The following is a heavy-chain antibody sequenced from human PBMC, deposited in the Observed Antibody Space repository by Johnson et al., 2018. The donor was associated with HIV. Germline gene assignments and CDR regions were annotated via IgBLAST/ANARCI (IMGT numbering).Heavy chain of an antibody. CDR3: ASHVGSSVGSAFDI. CDR1: GFTFSSYW. D-gene: IGHD6-6*01. V-gene: IGHV3-30*19. Sequence: QVQLVESGGGVVQPGGSLRLSCAASGFTFSSYWMHWVRQAPGKGLEWVAVMSYDGSNKYYADSVKGRFTISRDNSKNTLYLQMNSLRAEDTAVYYCASHVGSSVGSAFDIWGQGTMVTVSS. CDR2: MSYDGSNK. J-gene: IGHJ3*02.